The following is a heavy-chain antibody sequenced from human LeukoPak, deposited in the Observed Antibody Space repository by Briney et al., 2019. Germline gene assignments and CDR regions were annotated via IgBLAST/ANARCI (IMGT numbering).Heavy chain of an antibody. D-gene: IGHD3-22*01. CDR1: GGSISSYY. V-gene: IGHV4-59*12. CDR2: IYYSGST. Sequence: SETLSLTCTVSGGSISSYYWSWIRQPPGKGLEWIGYIYYSGSTYYNPSLKSRVTISVDTSKNQFSLKLSSVTAADTAVYYCAREGDYYDSRGTWGQGTMVTVSS. CDR3: AREGDYYDSRGT. J-gene: IGHJ3*01.